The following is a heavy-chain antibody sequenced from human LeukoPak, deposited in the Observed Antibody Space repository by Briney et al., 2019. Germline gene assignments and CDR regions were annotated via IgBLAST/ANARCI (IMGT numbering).Heavy chain of an antibody. J-gene: IGHJ4*02. D-gene: IGHD6-19*01. V-gene: IGHV3-30*04. CDR3: ARRKLAVAGFDY. CDR1: GFTFSSYA. CDR2: ISYDGSNK. Sequence: GGSLRLSCAASGFTFSSYAMHWVRQAPGKGLEWVAVISYDGSNKYYADSVKGRFTISRDNSKNTLYLQMNSLRAEDTAVYYCARRKLAVAGFDYWGQGTLVTVSS.